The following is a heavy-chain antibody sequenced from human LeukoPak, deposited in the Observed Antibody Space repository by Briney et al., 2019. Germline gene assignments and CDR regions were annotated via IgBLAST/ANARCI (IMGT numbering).Heavy chain of an antibody. CDR3: ARCIQKVTAIPKYYFDY. D-gene: IGHD2-21*02. V-gene: IGHV4-31*03. CDR2: IYYSGST. J-gene: IGHJ4*02. Sequence: SETLSLTCTVSGGSISSGGYYWSWIRQHPGKGLEWIGYIYYSGSTYYNPSLKSRVTISVDTSKNQFSLKLSSVTAADTAVYYCARCIQKVTAIPKYYFDYWGQGTLVTVSS. CDR1: GGSISSGGYY.